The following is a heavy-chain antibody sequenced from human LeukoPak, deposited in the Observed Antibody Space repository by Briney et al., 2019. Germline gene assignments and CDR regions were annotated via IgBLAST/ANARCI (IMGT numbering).Heavy chain of an antibody. D-gene: IGHD2-2*01. Sequence: PGGSLRLSCAASGFTFNDYAMSWVRQAPGKGLEWVSGISDNGRSTYYTDSVKGRFAISRDNSENTLYLQMNSLRAEDTAGYYCAKDWAGTVVPAAICHYWGQGTLVTVSS. CDR3: AKDWAGTVVPAAICHY. CDR1: GFTFNDYA. V-gene: IGHV3-23*01. CDR2: ISDNGRST. J-gene: IGHJ4*02.